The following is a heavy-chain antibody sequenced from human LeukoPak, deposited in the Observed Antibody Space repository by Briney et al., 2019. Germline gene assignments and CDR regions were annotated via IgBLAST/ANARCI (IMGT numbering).Heavy chain of an antibody. D-gene: IGHD4-17*01. Sequence: ASVKVSCKASGYTFTSYGISWVRQAPGQGLEWMGWISAYNGNTNYAQKLQGRVTMTTDTSTSTAYMELRSLRSDDTAVYYCASPIATTGTLTTLDLDYGDPYYFDYWGQGTLVTVSS. V-gene: IGHV1-18*01. J-gene: IGHJ4*02. CDR2: ISAYNGNT. CDR1: GYTFTSYG. CDR3: ASPIATTGTLTTLDLDYGDPYYFDY.